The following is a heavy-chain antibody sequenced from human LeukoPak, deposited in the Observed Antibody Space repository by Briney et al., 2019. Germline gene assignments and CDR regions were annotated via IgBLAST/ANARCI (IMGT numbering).Heavy chain of an antibody. CDR2: ISSSSSYI. J-gene: IGHJ5*02. CDR3: ARDRIAAAVPFDP. V-gene: IGHV3-21*01. CDR1: GFTFSSYS. D-gene: IGHD6-13*01. Sequence: PGGSLRLSCAASGFTFSSYSMNWVRQAPGKGLEWVSSISSSSSYIYYADSVKGRFTISRDNAKNSLYLQMNSLRAEDTAVYYCARDRIAAAVPFDPWGQGTLVTVSS.